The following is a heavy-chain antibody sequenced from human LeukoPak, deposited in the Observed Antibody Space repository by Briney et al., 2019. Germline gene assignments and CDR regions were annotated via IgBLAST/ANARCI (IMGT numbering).Heavy chain of an antibody. CDR2: IWHDGNNK. J-gene: IGHJ4*02. CDR3: ASSGYYDSSGYYNTHVYFDY. D-gene: IGHD3-22*01. V-gene: IGHV3-33*01. Sequence: GRSLRLSCAASGFTFSSYGMHWVRQAPGKGLEWAAVIWHDGNNKYYADSVKGRFTISRDNSKNTLYLQMNTLRAEDTAVYYCASSGYYDSSGYYNTHVYFDYWGQGTLVTVSS. CDR1: GFTFSSYG.